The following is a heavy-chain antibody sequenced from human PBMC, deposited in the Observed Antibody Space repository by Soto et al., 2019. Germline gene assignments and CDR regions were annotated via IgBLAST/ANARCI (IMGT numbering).Heavy chain of an antibody. V-gene: IGHV3-23*01. D-gene: IGHD2-2*01. Sequence: GGSLRLSCAASGFTFSAFAMSWVRQAPGKGLEWVSTISEGGGTPFYADSVKGRFTISRDNSKNTLHLQMTTLRAEDTAVYFCAKRTRYYFDSWGQGSLVTVS. CDR2: ISEGGGTP. CDR1: GFTFSAFA. CDR3: AKRTRYYFDS. J-gene: IGHJ4*02.